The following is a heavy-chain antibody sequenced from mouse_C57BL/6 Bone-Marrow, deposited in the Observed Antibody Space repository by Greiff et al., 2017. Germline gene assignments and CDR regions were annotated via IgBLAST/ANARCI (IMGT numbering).Heavy chain of an antibody. J-gene: IGHJ2*01. CDR3: ERFGILWLRPYYFDY. V-gene: IGHV1-9*01. Sequence: QVQLQQSGAELMKPGASVKLSCKATGYTFTGYWIEWVKQRPGHGLEWIGEILPGSGSTNYNEKFKGKATFTADTSSNTAYMQLISLTTEDSALYYCERFGILWLRPYYFDYWGKGTTLTVAS. CDR2: ILPGSGST. D-gene: IGHD2-2*01. CDR1: GYTFTGYW.